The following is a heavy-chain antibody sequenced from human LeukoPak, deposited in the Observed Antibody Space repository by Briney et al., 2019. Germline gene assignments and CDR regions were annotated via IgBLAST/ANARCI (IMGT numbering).Heavy chain of an antibody. V-gene: IGHV5-51*01. CDR2: IYPVDSDT. CDR1: GYSCTSYW. CDR3: ARHSRYCSSTSCFPVDY. D-gene: IGHD2-2*01. Sequence: GESLKISCKGSGYSCTSYWICLVRQMPGKGLEWMGVIYPVDSDTRYSPSFQGRVTISADKSISTAYLQWSSLKASDTAMYYCARHSRYCSSTSCFPVDYWGQGTLVTVSP. J-gene: IGHJ4*02.